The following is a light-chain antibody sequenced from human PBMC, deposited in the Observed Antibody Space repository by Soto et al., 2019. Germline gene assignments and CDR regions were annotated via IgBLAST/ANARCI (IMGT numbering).Light chain of an antibody. J-gene: IGKJ2*01. CDR2: GAS. CDR3: QQYTSLPLT. V-gene: IGKV3-20*01. Sequence: EIVLTQSPGTLSLSPGERATLSCRASQSVTYNFLAWYRQKPGQAPRLPMYGASTRATGIPDRFSGSGSGTDFTLTISRLEPEDFAVYYCQQYTSLPLTFGQGTKLDIK. CDR1: QSVTYNF.